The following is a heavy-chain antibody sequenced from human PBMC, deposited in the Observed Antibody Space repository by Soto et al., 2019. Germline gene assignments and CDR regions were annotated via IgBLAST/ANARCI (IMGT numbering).Heavy chain of an antibody. CDR2: RYYSEST. J-gene: IGHJ4*02. D-gene: IGHD2-15*01. CDR1: GGSITTGGYY. Sequence: PSETQSLTCTVSGGSITTGGYYWSWIRQLPGKGLEWIGHRYYSESTYYNPSLKSRVSISLDTSKNQFSLKLSFVTAADTAMYYCARTKCSGGSCYSWSLDYWGQGTPVTVSS. V-gene: IGHV4-31*03. CDR3: ARTKCSGGSCYSWSLDY.